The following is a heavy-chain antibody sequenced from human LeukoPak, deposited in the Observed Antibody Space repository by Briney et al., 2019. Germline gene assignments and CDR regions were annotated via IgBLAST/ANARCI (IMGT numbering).Heavy chain of an antibody. D-gene: IGHD3-10*01. CDR3: ARGAGGELFPWFDP. Sequence: ASVKVSCKASGYTFTSYDINWVRQATGQGLEWMGWMNPNSGNTGYAQKFQGRVTITRNTSISTAYMELSSLRSEDTAVYYCARGAGGELFPWFDPWGQGTLVTASS. CDR1: GYTFTSYD. V-gene: IGHV1-8*03. CDR2: MNPNSGNT. J-gene: IGHJ5*02.